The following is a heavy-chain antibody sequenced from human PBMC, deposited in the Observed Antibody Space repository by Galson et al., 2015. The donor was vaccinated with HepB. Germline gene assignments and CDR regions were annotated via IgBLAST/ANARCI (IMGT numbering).Heavy chain of an antibody. CDR2: VYWDDEK. CDR3: AHRHIETIFGVVLNGDAFDV. J-gene: IGHJ3*01. CDR1: GFSLNTNGVG. D-gene: IGHD3-3*01. Sequence: PALVKPTQTLTLTCTFSGFSLNTNGVGVGWIRQPPGKALEWLALVYWDDEKRYNPSLKGRVTISKDTSKNEVVLKMTDLDPLDTATYYCAHRHIETIFGVVLNGDAFDVWGRGTLVTVSS. V-gene: IGHV2-5*02.